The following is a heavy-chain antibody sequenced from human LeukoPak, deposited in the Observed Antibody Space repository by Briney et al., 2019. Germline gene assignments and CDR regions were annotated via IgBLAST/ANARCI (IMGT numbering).Heavy chain of an antibody. CDR3: ARDGDYYDSSGHTPWYFDY. D-gene: IGHD3-22*01. CDR2: IIPIFGTA. V-gene: IGHV1-69*13. J-gene: IGHJ4*02. Sequence: ASVKVSCKASGGTFSSYAISWVRQAPGQGLEWMGGIIPIFGTANYAQKFQGRVTITADESTSTAYMELSSLRSEDTAVYYCARDGDYYDSSGHTPWYFDYWGQGTLVTVSS. CDR1: GGTFSSYA.